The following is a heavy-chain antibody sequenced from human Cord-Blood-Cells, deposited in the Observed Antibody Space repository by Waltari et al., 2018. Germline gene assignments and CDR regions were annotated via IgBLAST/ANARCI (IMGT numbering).Heavy chain of an antibody. D-gene: IGHD5-18*01. J-gene: IGHJ3*02. V-gene: IGHV4-34*01. CDR1: GGSFSGYY. CDR2: INHCGST. Sequence: QVQLQQWGAGLLKPSETLSLTCAVYGGSFSGYYRSWIRQPPGKGLEGIGEINHCGSTNYNPSLKSRVPISVDTSKNQFSLKLSLVTAADTAVYYCARLSTAMVTMNAFDIWGQGTMVTVSS. CDR3: ARLSTAMVTMNAFDI.